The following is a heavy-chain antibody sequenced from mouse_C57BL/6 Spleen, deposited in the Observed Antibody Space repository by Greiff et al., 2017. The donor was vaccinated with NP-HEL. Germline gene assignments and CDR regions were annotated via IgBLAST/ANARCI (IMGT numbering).Heavy chain of an antibody. CDR3: ARNGNYGGY. CDR2: IDPEDGDT. Sequence: VQLKQSGAELVKPGASVKLSCPASGFNIKDYYMHWVKQRTEQGLEWIGRIDPEDGDTTYAPKFQGKATITADTSSNTAYLQLSSLTSEDTAVYYCARNGNYGGYWGQGTTRTVSS. V-gene: IGHV14-2*01. CDR1: GFNIKDYY. D-gene: IGHD2-1*01. J-gene: IGHJ2*01.